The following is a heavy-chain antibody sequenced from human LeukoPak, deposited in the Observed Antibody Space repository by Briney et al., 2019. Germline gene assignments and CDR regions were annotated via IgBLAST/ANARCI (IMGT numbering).Heavy chain of an antibody. V-gene: IGHV3-30*18. D-gene: IGHD3-9*01. CDR1: GFTFSRYA. J-gene: IGHJ4*02. CDR2: ISYDVSNK. CDR3: AKAEGYDILTGLDY. Sequence: GRSLRLSCAASGFTFSRYAMHWVRRAPGKGLEWVAVISYDVSNKYYADSVKGRFTISRDNSKNTLYLQMNSLRTEDTAVYYCAKAEGYDILTGLDYWGQGTLVTVSS.